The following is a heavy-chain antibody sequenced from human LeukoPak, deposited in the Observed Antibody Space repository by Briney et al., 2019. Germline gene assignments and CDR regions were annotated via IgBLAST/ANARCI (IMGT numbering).Heavy chain of an antibody. CDR3: AHSEEKTYGSGNYNWFDP. J-gene: IGHJ5*02. D-gene: IGHD3-10*01. V-gene: IGHV2-5*02. Sequence: SGPTLVKPTQTLTPTCTFSGFSLSTSGVGVGWIRQPPGKALEWLALIYWDDDKRYSPSLKSRLTITKGTSKNQVVLTMTNMDPVDTATYYCAHSEEKTYGSGNYNWFDPWGQGTLVTVSS. CDR2: IYWDDDK. CDR1: GFSLSTSGVG.